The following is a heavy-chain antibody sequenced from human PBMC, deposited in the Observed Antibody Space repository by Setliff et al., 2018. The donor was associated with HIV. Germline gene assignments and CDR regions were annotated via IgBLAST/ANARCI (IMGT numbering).Heavy chain of an antibody. CDR1: GYSISSGYY. D-gene: IGHD3-10*01. Sequence: SETLSLTCPVSGYSISSGYYWGWIRQPPGRGLEWIGAIHHSGNTYYHPSLKSRGTISVDTSKNLFSLKVNSVTAAGTAVYYCARHDITLVRGLVWGQGTTVTVSS. V-gene: IGHV4-38-2*01. CDR2: IHHSGNT. CDR3: ARHDITLVRGLV. J-gene: IGHJ6*02.